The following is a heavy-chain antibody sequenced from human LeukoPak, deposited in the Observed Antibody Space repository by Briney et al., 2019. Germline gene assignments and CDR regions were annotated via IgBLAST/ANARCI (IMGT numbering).Heavy chain of an antibody. CDR3: ARLGRGQLTNAFDI. D-gene: IGHD6-13*01. V-gene: IGHV4-59*01. J-gene: IGHJ3*02. CDR2: IYYSGST. CDR1: GGSISGYY. Sequence: SETLSLTCTVSGGSISGYYWSWIRQPPGKGLEWIGYIYYSGSTNYNPSLKSRVTISVDTSKNQFSLKLSSVTAADTAVYYCARLGRGQLTNAFDIWGQGTMVTVSS.